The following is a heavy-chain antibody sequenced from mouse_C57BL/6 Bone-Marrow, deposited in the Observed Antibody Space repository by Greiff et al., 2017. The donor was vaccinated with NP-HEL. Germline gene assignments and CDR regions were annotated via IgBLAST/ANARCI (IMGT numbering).Heavy chain of an antibody. J-gene: IGHJ2*01. CDR3: ARAPITTVVATGYVDY. CDR1: GYTFTDYN. Sequence: EVKLQESGPELVKPGASVKIPCKASGYTFTDYNMDWVKQSHGKSLEWIGDINPNNGGTIYNQKFKGKATLTVDKSSSPAYMALRSLTSEDTAVYYCARAPITTVVATGYVDYGGRGTTLTVSA. V-gene: IGHV1-18*01. D-gene: IGHD1-1*01. CDR2: INPNNGGT.